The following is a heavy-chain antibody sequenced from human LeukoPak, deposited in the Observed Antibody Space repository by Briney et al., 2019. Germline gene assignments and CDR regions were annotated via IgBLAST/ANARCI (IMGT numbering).Heavy chain of an antibody. CDR2: ISSSGSTI. J-gene: IGHJ6*02. V-gene: IGHV3-48*03. Sequence: GRSLRLFCAASGLTFSSYEMNWVRQAPGKGLECVSYISSSGSTIYYAVSVQVRFTISRDNAKNSLYLQMNSLRAEDTAVYYCARATYYDFWSDPYGMDVWGQGTTVTVSS. D-gene: IGHD3-3*01. CDR3: ARATYYDFWSDPYGMDV. CDR1: GLTFSSYE.